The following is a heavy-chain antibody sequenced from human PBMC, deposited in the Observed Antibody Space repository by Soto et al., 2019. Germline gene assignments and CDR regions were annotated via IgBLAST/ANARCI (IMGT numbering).Heavy chain of an antibody. V-gene: IGHV3-21*01. CDR1: GFTFSSYS. CDR2: ISSSSSYI. CDR3: AGXFWSGYYRPYYYYGMDV. J-gene: IGHJ6*02. D-gene: IGHD3-3*01. Sequence: GESLRLSCAASGFTFSSYSMNWVRQAPGKGLEWVSSISSSSSYIYYADSVKGRFTISRDNAKNSLYLQMNSLRAEDTAVYYCAGXFWSGYYRPYYYYGMDVWGQGTTVTVSS.